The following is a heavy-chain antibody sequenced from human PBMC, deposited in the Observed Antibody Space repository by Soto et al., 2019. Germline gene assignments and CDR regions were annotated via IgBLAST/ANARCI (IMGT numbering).Heavy chain of an antibody. J-gene: IGHJ4*02. CDR3: ARDTCPNAVCYTGSLDY. V-gene: IGHV1-3*01. D-gene: IGHD2-8*01. CDR1: GYTFTSYS. Sequence: GASVKVSCKASGYTFTSYSMYWVRQAPGQRLECLGWINAGNGNTKYSQNFEGRVTLTRDTSATTAYMELNSLTSEDTAVYYCARDTCPNAVCYTGSLDYWGQGTPVTVSS. CDR2: INAGNGNT.